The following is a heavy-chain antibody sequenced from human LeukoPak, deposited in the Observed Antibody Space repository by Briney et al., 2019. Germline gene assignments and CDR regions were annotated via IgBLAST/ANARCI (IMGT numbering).Heavy chain of an antibody. J-gene: IGHJ2*01. CDR3: ARHSLGAAAFLPHWYFDL. CDR1: RFTFSNYW. D-gene: IGHD6-13*01. V-gene: IGHV3-7*01. CDR2: IKQDGSEK. Sequence: GGSLRLSCAASRFTFSNYWMSWVRQAPGKGLEWVANIKQDGSEKYYVDSVKGRFAISRDNAKNSLYLQMNSLRAEDTAVYYCARHSLGAAAFLPHWYFDLWGRGTLVTVSS.